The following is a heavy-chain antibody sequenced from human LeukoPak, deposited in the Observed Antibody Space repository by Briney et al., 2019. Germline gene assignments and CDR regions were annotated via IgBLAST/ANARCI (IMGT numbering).Heavy chain of an antibody. D-gene: IGHD3-3*01. V-gene: IGHV3-30*18. CDR1: GFTFSSYG. CDR2: ISYDGSNK. Sequence: PGRSLRLSCAASGFTFSSYGMHWVRQAPGKGLEWVAVISYDGSNKYYADSVKGRFTISRDNSKNTLYLQMNSLRAEDTAVYYCAKDSETIFGVSLYGMDVWGQGTTVTVSS. CDR3: AKDSETIFGVSLYGMDV. J-gene: IGHJ6*02.